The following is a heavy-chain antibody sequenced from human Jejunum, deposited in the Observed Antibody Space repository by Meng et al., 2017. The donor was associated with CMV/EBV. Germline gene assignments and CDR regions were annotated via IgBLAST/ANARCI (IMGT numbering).Heavy chain of an antibody. V-gene: IGHV1-2*06. Sequence: QVQLVQSGAEMKQPGASVKVSCKASGYSFSDYNVNWVRQAPGQGLEWMGRINAKSGDTKYAQKFQGRVTMTSDTSISTGYMELSSLTSDDTAIYYCARFTVATGAYWGQGTLVTVSS. CDR2: INAKSGDT. D-gene: IGHD4-17*01. CDR3: ARFTVATGAY. CDR1: GYSFSDYN. J-gene: IGHJ4*02.